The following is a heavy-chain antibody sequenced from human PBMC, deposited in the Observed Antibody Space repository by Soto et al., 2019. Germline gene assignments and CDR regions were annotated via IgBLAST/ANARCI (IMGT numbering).Heavy chain of an antibody. V-gene: IGHV3-21*01. Sequence: GGSLRLSCAASGFTFSSYSMNWVRQAPGKGLEWVSSISSSSSYIYYADSVKGRFTISRDSAKNSLYLQMNSLRAEDTAVYYCARDRDCSGGSCYSDHYYYYYGMDVWGQGTTVTVSS. CDR1: GFTFSSYS. J-gene: IGHJ6*02. CDR3: ARDRDCSGGSCYSDHYYYYYGMDV. CDR2: ISSSSSYI. D-gene: IGHD2-15*01.